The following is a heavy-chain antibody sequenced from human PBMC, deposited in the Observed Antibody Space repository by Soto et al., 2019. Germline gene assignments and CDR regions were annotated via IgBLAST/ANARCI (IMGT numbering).Heavy chain of an antibody. D-gene: IGHD2-2*01. CDR2: IYHSGST. Sequence: SETLSLTCAVSGGSISSGGYSWSWIRQPPGKGLEWIGYIYHSGSTYYNSSLKSRVTVSVDRSKNQFSLKLSSVTAADTAVYYCARVPTPWGQGTLVTVSS. CDR1: GGSISSGGYS. V-gene: IGHV4-30-2*01. CDR3: ARVPTP. J-gene: IGHJ5*02.